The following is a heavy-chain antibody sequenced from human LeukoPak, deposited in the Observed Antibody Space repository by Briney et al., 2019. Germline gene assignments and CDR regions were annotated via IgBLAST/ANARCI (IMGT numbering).Heavy chain of an antibody. J-gene: IGHJ6*03. CDR2: INPSGGST. CDR1: GYTFTSYY. D-gene: IGHD4-17*01. CDR3: ARNHGDYDLQNYYYYMDV. Sequence: ASVKVSCKASGYTFTSYYMHWVRQAPGQGLEWMGIINPSGGSTSYAQKFQGRVTMTRDTSTSTVYMELSSLRSEGTAVYYCARNHGDYDLQNYYYYMDVWGKGTTVTVSS. V-gene: IGHV1-46*01.